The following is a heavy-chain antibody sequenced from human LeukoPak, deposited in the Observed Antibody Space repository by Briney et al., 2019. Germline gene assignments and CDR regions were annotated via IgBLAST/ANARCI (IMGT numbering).Heavy chain of an antibody. Sequence: GGSLRLSCAASGFTFSSYAMSWVRQAPGKGLEWVSAISGSGGSTYYADSVKGRFTISRDNSKNTLYLHMNSLRAEDTAVYYCAKCFFRSGSGYFDYWGQGALVTVSS. J-gene: IGHJ4*02. CDR1: GFTFSSYA. CDR2: ISGSGGST. CDR3: AKCFFRSGSGYFDY. D-gene: IGHD3-10*01. V-gene: IGHV3-23*01.